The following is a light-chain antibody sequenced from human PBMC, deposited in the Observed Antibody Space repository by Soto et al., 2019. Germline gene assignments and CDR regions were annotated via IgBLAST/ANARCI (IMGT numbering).Light chain of an antibody. V-gene: IGLV1-47*01. J-gene: IGLJ1*01. CDR2: RNN. CDR1: SSNIGSNY. CDR3: AAWDDRVSGSYV. Sequence: QSVLTQPPSASGTPGQRVTISCSGSSSNIGSNYVYWYHQLPGTAPKLLMYRNNKRPSGVPDRFSGSKSGTSASLAISGLRSEDEADYYCAAWDDRVSGSYVFGTGTKVTVL.